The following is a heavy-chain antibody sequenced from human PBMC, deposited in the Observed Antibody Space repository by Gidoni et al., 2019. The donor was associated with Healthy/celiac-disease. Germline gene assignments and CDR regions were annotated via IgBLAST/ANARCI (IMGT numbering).Heavy chain of an antibody. J-gene: IGHJ3*02. CDR1: GGSFSGYY. Sequence: QGQLQQWGEGLLKPSETLSLTCAVYGGSFSGYYWSWIRQPPGKGLEWIGEINHSGSTNYNPSLKSRVTISVYTSKNQFSLKLSSVTAADTAVYYCARTGFTAMVNAFDIWGQGTMVTVSS. D-gene: IGHD5-18*01. V-gene: IGHV4-34*01. CDR2: INHSGST. CDR3: ARTGFTAMVNAFDI.